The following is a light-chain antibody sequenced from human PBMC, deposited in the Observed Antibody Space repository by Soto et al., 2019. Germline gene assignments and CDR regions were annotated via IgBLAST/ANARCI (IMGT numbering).Light chain of an antibody. CDR1: SSNIGNND. CDR2: DNN. J-gene: IGLJ1*01. Sequence: QSALTQPPSVSAAPGQKVTISCSGSSSNIGNNDVSWYQQLPGTAPKVLIYDNNKRPSGIPDRFSGSKSGTSATLGITGLQSGDEADYYCGTWDNDSYVFGTGTKVTVL. CDR3: GTWDNDSYV. V-gene: IGLV1-51*01.